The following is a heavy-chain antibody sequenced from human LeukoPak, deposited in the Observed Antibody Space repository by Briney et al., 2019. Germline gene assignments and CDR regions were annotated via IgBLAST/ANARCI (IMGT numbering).Heavy chain of an antibody. V-gene: IGHV4-34*01. CDR3: ARDARFGELVDY. CDR2: INSSGSI. D-gene: IGHD3-10*01. CDR1: GGSFSGYY. J-gene: IGHJ4*02. Sequence: PSETLSLTCAVYGGSFSGYYWSWIRQPPGKGPEWIEEINSSGSINYNPSLKSRVTISVDMSKNQFSLKLTSVTAADTAMYYCARDARFGELVDYWGRGTLVTVSS.